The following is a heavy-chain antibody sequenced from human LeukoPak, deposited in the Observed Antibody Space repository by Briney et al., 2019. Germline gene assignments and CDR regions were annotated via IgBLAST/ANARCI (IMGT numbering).Heavy chain of an antibody. Sequence: SETLSLTCTVSGGSISSYYWSWIRQPPGKGLEWIGYIYYSGSTNYNPSLKSRVTISVDTSKNQFSLKLSSVTAADTAVYYCARGRAGVHGAFDIWGQGTMVTVSS. D-gene: IGHD3-10*01. CDR3: ARGRAGVHGAFDI. CDR2: IYYSGST. V-gene: IGHV4-59*01. J-gene: IGHJ3*02. CDR1: GGSISSYY.